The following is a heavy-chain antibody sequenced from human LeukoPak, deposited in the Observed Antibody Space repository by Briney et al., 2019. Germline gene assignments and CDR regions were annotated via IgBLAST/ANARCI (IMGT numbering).Heavy chain of an antibody. CDR3: ARRIGSGWYDY. V-gene: IGHV5-51*01. D-gene: IGHD6-19*01. Sequence: GASLKISCKGSGYSFTSYWIGWVRQLPGKGLEWLGIINPGGSDTRYSPSFQGQVTISADKSISTANLQWSSLKASDTAMYYCARRIGSGWYDYWGQGTLVTVSS. CDR1: GYSFTSYW. J-gene: IGHJ4*02. CDR2: INPGGSDT.